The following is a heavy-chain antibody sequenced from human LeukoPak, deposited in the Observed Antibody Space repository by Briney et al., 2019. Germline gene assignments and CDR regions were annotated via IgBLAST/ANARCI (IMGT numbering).Heavy chain of an antibody. Sequence: SETLSLTCTVSGYSISSGYYWGWIRQPPGKWLEWIGTMYHSGNTYYNPSLKSRVTISVYTSKNQLSLKLTSVTAADTAVYYCARAYSSSSIFDYWGQGTLVTVSS. V-gene: IGHV4-38-2*02. CDR3: ARAYSSSSIFDY. CDR2: MYHSGNT. D-gene: IGHD6-6*01. J-gene: IGHJ4*02. CDR1: GYSISSGYY.